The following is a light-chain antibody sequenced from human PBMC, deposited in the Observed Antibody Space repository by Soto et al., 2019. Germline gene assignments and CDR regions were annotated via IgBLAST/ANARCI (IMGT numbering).Light chain of an antibody. CDR3: NSYTSSSTLV. CDR2: DVS. CDR1: SSDVGGYNY. Sequence: QSALTQPASVSGSPGQSITISCTGTSSDVGGYNYVSWYQQYPGKAPKLMIYDVSNRPSGVSNRFSGSKSGNTASLTISGLQGEDEADYYCNSYTSSSTLVFGGGTQLTVL. V-gene: IGLV2-14*01. J-gene: IGLJ2*01.